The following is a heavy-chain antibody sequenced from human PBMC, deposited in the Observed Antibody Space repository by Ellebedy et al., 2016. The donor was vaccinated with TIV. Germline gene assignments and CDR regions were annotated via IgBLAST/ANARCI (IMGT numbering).Heavy chain of an antibody. V-gene: IGHV1-69*10. Sequence: AASVKVSCKDSGGTFSNHASSWVRQTPGHGLEWMGRFIPILGIANYVQKFQGIVTITADKSTSTAYMELSSLRSEDTAVYYCARYIGYDYDYFDYWGQGTLVTVAS. J-gene: IGHJ4*02. CDR3: ARYIGYDYDYFDY. D-gene: IGHD5-12*01. CDR2: FIPILGIA. CDR1: GGTFSNHA.